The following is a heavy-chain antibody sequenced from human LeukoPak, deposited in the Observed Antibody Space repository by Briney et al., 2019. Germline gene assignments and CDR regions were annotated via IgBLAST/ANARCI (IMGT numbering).Heavy chain of an antibody. Sequence: PGRSLRLSCAASGFTFSSYGMHWVRQAPGKGLEWVAVIWYDGSNKYYADSVKGRFTISRDNSKNTLNLQMNSLRAEDTAVYYCARAGEGFDLWGQGTMVTVSP. CDR1: GFTFSSYG. CDR2: IWYDGSNK. J-gene: IGHJ3*01. D-gene: IGHD3-10*01. CDR3: ARAGEGFDL. V-gene: IGHV3-33*01.